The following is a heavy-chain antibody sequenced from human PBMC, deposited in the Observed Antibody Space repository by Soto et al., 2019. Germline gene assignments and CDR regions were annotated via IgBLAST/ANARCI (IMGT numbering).Heavy chain of an antibody. V-gene: IGHV1-69*01. CDR2: IIPIFGTA. D-gene: IGHD6-6*01. CDR1: GGTFSSYA. J-gene: IGHJ4*02. Sequence: QVQLVQSGAEVKKPGSSVKVSCKASGGTFSSYAISWVRQAPGQGLEWMGGIIPIFGTANYAQKFQGRVRVTADEATSTAYMVRRRMGCEDTAVYDWGRWGRSSSWGGVDFDYWGQGTLVTVSS. CDR3: GRWGRSSSWGGVDFDY.